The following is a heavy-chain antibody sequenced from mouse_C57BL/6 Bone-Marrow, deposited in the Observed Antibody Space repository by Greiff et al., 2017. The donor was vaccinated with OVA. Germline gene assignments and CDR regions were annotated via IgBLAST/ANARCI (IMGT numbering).Heavy chain of an antibody. J-gene: IGHJ4*01. CDR2: ISSGGDYI. D-gene: IGHD2-1*01. Sequence: EVHLVESGEGLVKPGVSLKLSCAASGFTFSSYAMSWVRQTPEKRLEWVAYISSGGDYIYYADTVKGRFTISRDNASNTLYLQMSSLKSEDTSMYYCTRLLDAMDYWGQGNSVPVTS. CDR3: TRLLDAMDY. V-gene: IGHV5-9-1*02. CDR1: GFTFSSYA.